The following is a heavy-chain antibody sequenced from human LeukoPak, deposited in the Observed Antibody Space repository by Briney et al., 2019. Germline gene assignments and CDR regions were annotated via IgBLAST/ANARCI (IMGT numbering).Heavy chain of an antibody. Sequence: ASVKVSCRASGYTFTIYYIHWVRQAPGQGLEWMGLINPSGGSTNYAQKFQGRVTMTRDTSTSTVYMELSSLRSEDTAVYYCARGPRITLIRGGQWYYYMDVWGKGTTVTISS. J-gene: IGHJ6*03. D-gene: IGHD3-10*01. CDR3: ARGPRITLIRGGQWYYYMDV. V-gene: IGHV1-46*01. CDR1: GYTFTIYY. CDR2: INPSGGST.